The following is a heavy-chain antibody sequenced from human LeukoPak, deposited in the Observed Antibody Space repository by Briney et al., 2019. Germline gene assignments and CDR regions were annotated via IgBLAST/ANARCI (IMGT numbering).Heavy chain of an antibody. CDR1: GYSISSGYY. D-gene: IGHD1-20*01. V-gene: IGHV4-38-2*02. CDR2: IYHSGST. J-gene: IGHJ6*03. CDR3: ARALTGTGVNYYYYYMDV. Sequence: SETLSLTCTVSGYSISSGYYWGWIRQPPGKGLEWIGSIYHSGSTYYNPSLKSRVTISVDTSKNQFSLKLSSVTAADTAVYYCARALTGTGVNYYYYYMDVWGKGTTVTVSS.